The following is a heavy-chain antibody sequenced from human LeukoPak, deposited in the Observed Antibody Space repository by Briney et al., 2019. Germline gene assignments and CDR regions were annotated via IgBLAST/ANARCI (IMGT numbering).Heavy chain of an antibody. J-gene: IGHJ4*02. V-gene: IGHV4-59*01. CDR2: IYYSGST. CDR1: GGSISSYY. CDR3: ARVVGNAFDY. Sequence: PSETLSLTCTVSGGSISSYYWSWIRQPPGKGLEWIGYIYYSGSTNYNPSLKSRVTISVDTSKNQFSLKLRSVTAADTAVYYCARVVGNAFDYWGQGTLVTVSS.